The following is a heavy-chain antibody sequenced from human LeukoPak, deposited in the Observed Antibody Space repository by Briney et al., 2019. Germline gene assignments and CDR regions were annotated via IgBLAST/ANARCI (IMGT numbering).Heavy chain of an antibody. CDR2: MNLDGSRK. D-gene: IGHD3-10*01. CDR1: GFTFSQSW. Sequence: GGSLRLSCVASGFTFSQSWMAWVRQAPGKGLEWVALMNLDGSRKLYVDSVKGRFIISRDNTDNAVYLQMNSLRVEDTAVYYCARGPAFGAVDYWGQGALVTVSS. J-gene: IGHJ4*02. CDR3: ARGPAFGAVDY. V-gene: IGHV3-7*01.